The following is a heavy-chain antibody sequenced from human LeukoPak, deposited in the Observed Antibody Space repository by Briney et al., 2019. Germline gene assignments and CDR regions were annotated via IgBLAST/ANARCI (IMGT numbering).Heavy chain of an antibody. CDR2: IYPGDSET. D-gene: IGHD3-9*01. Sequence: GESLKISCKGSGYSFTSYWIGWVRQMPGKGLEWMAIIYPGDSETRYSPSFQGQVTISSDKSITTAYLQWGSLKASDTAMYYCARLPRGGYDILNDGMDVWGQGTTVTVSS. CDR3: ARLPRGGYDILNDGMDV. CDR1: GYSFTSYW. J-gene: IGHJ6*02. V-gene: IGHV5-51*01.